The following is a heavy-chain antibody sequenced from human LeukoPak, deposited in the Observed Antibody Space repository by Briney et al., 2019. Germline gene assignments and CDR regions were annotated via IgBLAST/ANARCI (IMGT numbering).Heavy chain of an antibody. CDR2: IYHSGST. V-gene: IGHV4-30-2*01. J-gene: IGHJ4*02. CDR3: ARQVCSSTSCYPHFDY. Sequence: SETLSLTCTVSGGSISSGGYYWSWIRQPPGKGLEWIGYIYHSGSTYYNPSLKSRVTISVHRSKNQFSLKLSSVTAADTAVYYCARQVCSSTSCYPHFDYWGQGTLVTVSS. D-gene: IGHD2-2*01. CDR1: GGSISSGGYY.